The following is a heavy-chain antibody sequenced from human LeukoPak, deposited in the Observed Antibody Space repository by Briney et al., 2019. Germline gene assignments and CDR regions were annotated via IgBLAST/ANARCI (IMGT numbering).Heavy chain of an antibody. Sequence: ASVKVSCKASGYTFTSYDINWVRQATGQGLEWMGWMNPNSGNTGYAQKFQGRVTMTRNTSISTAYMELSSLRSEDTAVYYCARVRGSSSWSWEGERDYWGQGTLVTVSS. CDR2: MNPNSGNT. J-gene: IGHJ4*02. V-gene: IGHV1-8*01. D-gene: IGHD6-13*01. CDR1: GYTFTSYD. CDR3: ARVRGSSSWSWEGERDY.